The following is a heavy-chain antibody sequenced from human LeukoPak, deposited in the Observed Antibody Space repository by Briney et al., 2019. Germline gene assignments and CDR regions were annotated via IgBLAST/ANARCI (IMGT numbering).Heavy chain of an antibody. D-gene: IGHD1-26*01. CDR2: ITDSGGST. V-gene: IGHV3-23*01. J-gene: IGHJ4*02. CDR1: GFTFSNYG. Sequence: GGSLRLSCAASGFTFSNYGMTWVRQAPGKGLEWVSGITDSGGSTYHADSVKGRFTISRDNSRSALYLQMNSLRAEDTAKYYCGYGSSFFNYWGQGTLVTVSS. CDR3: GYGSSFFNY.